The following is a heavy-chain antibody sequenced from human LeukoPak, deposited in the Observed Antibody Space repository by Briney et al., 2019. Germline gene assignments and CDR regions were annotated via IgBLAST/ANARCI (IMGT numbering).Heavy chain of an antibody. CDR1: GGSINNYY. Sequence: SETLSLTCTVSGGSINNYYWDWIRQPPGKGLEWSGHIYSSGSSSYNPSLKSRVTISVDTSGNRFSLRLSSVTAADTAVYYCARLGACGSNSCLADYWGQGTLVTVYS. CDR3: ARLGACGSNSCLADY. D-gene: IGHD2-21*01. CDR2: IYSSGSS. V-gene: IGHV4-59*08. J-gene: IGHJ4*02.